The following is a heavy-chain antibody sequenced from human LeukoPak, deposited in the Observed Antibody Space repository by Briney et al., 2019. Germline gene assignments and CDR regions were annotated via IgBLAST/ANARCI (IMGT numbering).Heavy chain of an antibody. D-gene: IGHD3-16*02. V-gene: IGHV4-39*01. Sequence: PSETLSLTCTVSGGSISSSSYYWGWIRQPPGKGLEWIGSIYYSGSTYYNPSLKSRVTISVDTSQNQFSLKLSSVTAADTAVYYCARKGYWDDYVWGSYRLGYYFDYWGQGTLVTVSS. CDR3: ARKGYWDDYVWGSYRLGYYFDY. J-gene: IGHJ4*02. CDR2: IYYSGST. CDR1: GGSISSSSYY.